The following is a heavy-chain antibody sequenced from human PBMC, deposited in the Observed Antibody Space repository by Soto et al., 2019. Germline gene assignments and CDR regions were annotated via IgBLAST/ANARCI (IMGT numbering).Heavy chain of an antibody. CDR3: ARDVARYQLLPWPGYGMDV. V-gene: IGHV1-18*04. CDR2: ISAYNGNT. CDR1: GYTFTSYG. Sequence: QVQLVQSGAEVKKPGASVKVSCKASGYTFTSYGISWVRQAPGQGLEWMGWISAYNGNTNYAQKLQGRVTMTTDTATSTADMELRSQRSDDTAVYYCARDVARYQLLPWPGYGMDVWGQGTTVTVSS. D-gene: IGHD2-2*01. J-gene: IGHJ6*02.